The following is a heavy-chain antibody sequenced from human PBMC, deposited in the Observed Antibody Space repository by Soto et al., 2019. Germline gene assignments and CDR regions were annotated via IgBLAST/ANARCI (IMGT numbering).Heavy chain of an antibody. V-gene: IGHV4-39*01. Sequence: QLQLQESGPGLVKPSETLSLTCTVSGGSISSSSYYWGWIRQPPGKGLEWIGSIYYSGSTYYNPSLKSRVTISVDTSKNQFSLKLSSVTAADTAVYYCARHQVTAPPNYWGQGTLVTVSS. CDR3: ARHQVTAPPNY. CDR2: IYYSGST. D-gene: IGHD2-21*02. CDR1: GGSISSSSYY. J-gene: IGHJ4*02.